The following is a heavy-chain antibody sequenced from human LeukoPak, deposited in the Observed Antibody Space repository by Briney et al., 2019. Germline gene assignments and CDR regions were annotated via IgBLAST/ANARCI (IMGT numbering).Heavy chain of an antibody. Sequence: ASVKVSCKASGYTFTSYGISWVRQAPGQGLEWMGWISAYNGNTNYAQKLQGRVTMTTDTSTSTAYMELRSLRSDDTAVNYCARVILGYCSSTSCYSFDYWAQGTLVTVSS. CDR3: ARVILGYCSSTSCYSFDY. CDR2: ISAYNGNT. V-gene: IGHV1-18*01. D-gene: IGHD2-2*01. J-gene: IGHJ4*02. CDR1: GYTFTSYG.